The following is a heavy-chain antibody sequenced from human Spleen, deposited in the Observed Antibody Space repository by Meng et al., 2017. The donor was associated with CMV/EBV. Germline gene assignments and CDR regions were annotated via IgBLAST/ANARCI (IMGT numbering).Heavy chain of an antibody. D-gene: IGHD5-18*01. J-gene: IGHJ4*02. V-gene: IGHV4-31*02. CDR2: IYYSGST. CDR3: ARGGGYSYGLDY. Sequence: GSGGSISSGGYYWSWIRQHPEEDMEWIGYIYYSGSTYYNPSLKSRVTISVDTSKNQFSLKLSSVTAADTAVYYCARGGGYSYGLDYWGQGTLVTVSS. CDR1: GGSISSGGYY.